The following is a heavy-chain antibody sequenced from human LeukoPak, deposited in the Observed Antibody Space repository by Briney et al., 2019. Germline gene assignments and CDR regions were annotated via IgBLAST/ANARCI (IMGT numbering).Heavy chain of an antibody. CDR2: ISSGSSTI. D-gene: IGHD6-13*01. V-gene: IGHV3-48*01. Sequence: PGGSLRLSCAASGFTFSIYSMNWVRQAPGKGLEWVSYISSGSSTIYYADSVKGRFTISRDNSKNTLYLQMNSLRAEDTAVYYCAKDGGWQQLVYYFDYWGQGTLVTVSS. J-gene: IGHJ4*02. CDR3: AKDGGWQQLVYYFDY. CDR1: GFTFSIYS.